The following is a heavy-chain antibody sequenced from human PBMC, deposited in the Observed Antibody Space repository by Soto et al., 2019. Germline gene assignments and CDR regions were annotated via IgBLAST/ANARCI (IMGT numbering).Heavy chain of an antibody. Sequence: EVQLLESGGGLVQPGGSLRLSCAASGFTFSSYAMSWVRQAPGKGLEWVSAISGSGGSTYYADSVKGRFTISRDNSKNTLYLQMNSLRAEDTAVYYCAHTPRNYYDSSGYSRLPEYYFDYWGQGTLVTVSS. CDR3: AHTPRNYYDSSGYSRLPEYYFDY. J-gene: IGHJ4*02. CDR2: ISGSGGST. CDR1: GFTFSSYA. D-gene: IGHD3-22*01. V-gene: IGHV3-23*01.